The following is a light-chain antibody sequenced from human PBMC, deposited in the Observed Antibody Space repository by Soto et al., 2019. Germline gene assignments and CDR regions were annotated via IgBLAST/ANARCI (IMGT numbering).Light chain of an antibody. CDR2: GAS. J-gene: IGKJ5*01. CDR3: QQYHGWPIT. V-gene: IGKV3-20*01. CDR1: QSVSSSY. Sequence: EIVLTQSPGTLSLSLGERATLSCRASQSVSSSYLAWYQQKPGQAPRLLIYGASSRATGIPDRFSGSGSGTDFTLTISRLEAEDFAVYYCQQYHGWPITFGQGTRLEIK.